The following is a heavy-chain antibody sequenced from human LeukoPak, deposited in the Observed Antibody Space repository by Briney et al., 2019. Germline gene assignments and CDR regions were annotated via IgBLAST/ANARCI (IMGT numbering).Heavy chain of an antibody. CDR3: ARIRSAAITNAFDV. D-gene: IGHD5-18*01. CDR2: THHSGST. Sequence: KPSETLSLTCVVSGLSIGNDVYWAWIRQPPGKGLEWIVTTHHSGSTYYNPSLKSRVTVTVDMSKNQFSLNLNSVAAADTAIYFCARIRSAAITNAFDVWGQGTVVTVSS. CDR1: GLSIGNDVY. V-gene: IGHV4-38-2*01. J-gene: IGHJ3*01.